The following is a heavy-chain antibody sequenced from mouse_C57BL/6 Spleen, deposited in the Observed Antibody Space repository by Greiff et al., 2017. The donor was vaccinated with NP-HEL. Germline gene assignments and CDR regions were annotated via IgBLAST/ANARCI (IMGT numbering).Heavy chain of an antibody. CDR1: GYTFTSYW. CDR2: IDPSDSYT. J-gene: IGHJ3*01. V-gene: IGHV1-59*01. CDR3: ARWVDSNAY. D-gene: IGHD1-1*02. Sequence: QVQLQQPGAELVRPGTSVKLSCKASGYTFTSYWMHWVKQRPGQGLEWIGVIDPSDSYTNYNQKFKGKATLTVDTSSSTAYMQLSSLTSEDSAVYYCARWVDSNAYWGQGTLVTVSA.